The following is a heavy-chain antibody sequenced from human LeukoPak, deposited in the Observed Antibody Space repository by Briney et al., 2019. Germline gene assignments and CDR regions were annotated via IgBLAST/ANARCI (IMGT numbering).Heavy chain of an antibody. V-gene: IGHV1-69*04. D-gene: IGHD5-18*01. CDR1: GGTFSSYA. CDR2: IIPILGIA. Sequence: ASVKVSCKASGGTFSSYAISWVRQAPGQGLEWMGRIIPILGIANYAQKFQGRVTITADKSTSTAYMELRSLRSDDTAVYYCARAGYSSPHDAFDIWGQGTMVTGSS. CDR3: ARAGYSSPHDAFDI. J-gene: IGHJ3*02.